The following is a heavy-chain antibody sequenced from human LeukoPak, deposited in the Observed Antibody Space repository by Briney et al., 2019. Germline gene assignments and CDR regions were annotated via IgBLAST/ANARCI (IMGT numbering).Heavy chain of an antibody. J-gene: IGHJ3*02. CDR2: INRSGGST. V-gene: IGHV1-46*01. CDR3: ARISRGYSGYDVDDAFDI. D-gene: IGHD5-12*01. Sequence: GASVKVSCKASGYTFTSYYMHWVRQAPGQGLEWMGIINRSGGSTTYAQKFQGRVTMTRDMSTSTVYMELSSLRSEDTAVYYCARISRGYSGYDVDDAFDIWGQGTMVTVSS. CDR1: GYTFTSYY.